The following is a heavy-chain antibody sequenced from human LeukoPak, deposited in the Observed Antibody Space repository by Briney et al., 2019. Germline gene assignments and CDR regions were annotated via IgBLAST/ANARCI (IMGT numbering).Heavy chain of an antibody. V-gene: IGHV3-9*01. Sequence: PGGSLRLSCAASGFTFDDYAMHWVRQAPGKGLEWVSGISWNSGSIGYVDSVKGRFTISRDNAKNSLYLQMNRLRAEDAALYYCAKGDHGLSEGRGNFDFWGQGTLVTVSS. D-gene: IGHD3-10*01. CDR3: AKGDHGLSEGRGNFDF. J-gene: IGHJ4*02. CDR1: GFTFDDYA. CDR2: ISWNSGSI.